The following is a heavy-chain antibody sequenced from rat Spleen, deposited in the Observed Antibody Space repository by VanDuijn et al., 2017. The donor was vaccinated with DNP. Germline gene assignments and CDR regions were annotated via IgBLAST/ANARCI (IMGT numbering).Heavy chain of an antibody. CDR3: ARSYYDGSYYYGN. Sequence: EVQLQESGPGLVKPSQSLSLTCSVTGYSITSGYRWNWIRKFPGNKMEWMGYISYSGSTGYNPSLKSRISITRDTSKNQFFLQVNSVTTEDTATYYCARSYYDGSYYYGNWGRGVMVTVSS. CDR1: GYSITSGYR. CDR2: ISYSGST. D-gene: IGHD1-12*02. J-gene: IGHJ2*01. V-gene: IGHV3-3*01.